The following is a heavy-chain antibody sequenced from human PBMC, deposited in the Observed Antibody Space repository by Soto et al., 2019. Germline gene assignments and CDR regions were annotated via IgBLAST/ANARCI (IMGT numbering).Heavy chain of an antibody. D-gene: IGHD4-4*01. J-gene: IGHJ6*02. V-gene: IGHV1-69*06. Sequence: SVKVSCKASGGTFSSYAISWVRQAPGQGLEWMGGIIPIFGTANYAQKFQGRVTITADKSTSTAYMELSSLRSEDTAVYYCASYRDTVTTGRFGYYYSGMDVWGQGTTVTVSS. CDR2: IIPIFGTA. CDR3: ASYRDTVTTGRFGYYYSGMDV. CDR1: GGTFSSYA.